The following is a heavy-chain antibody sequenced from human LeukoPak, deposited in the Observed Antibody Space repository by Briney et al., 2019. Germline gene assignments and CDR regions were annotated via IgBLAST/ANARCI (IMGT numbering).Heavy chain of an antibody. CDR3: ARDLGYDFWSGYYYFDY. D-gene: IGHD3-3*01. J-gene: IGHJ4*02. CDR1: GYTFTSYY. Sequence: ASVKVSCKASGYTFTSYYMHWVRQAPGQGLEWMGIINPSGGSTSYAQKFQGRVTMTRDTSTSTVYMELSSLRSEDTAVYYCARDLGYDFWSGYYYFDYWGQGTLVTVSS. V-gene: IGHV1-46*01. CDR2: INPSGGST.